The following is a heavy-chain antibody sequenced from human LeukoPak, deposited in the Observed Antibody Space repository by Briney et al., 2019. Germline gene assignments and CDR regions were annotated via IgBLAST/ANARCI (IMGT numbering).Heavy chain of an antibody. D-gene: IGHD6-13*01. V-gene: IGHV3-23*01. CDR3: AKDPYPAGGVY. CDR1: GFTFSSYA. J-gene: IGHJ4*02. CDR2: ISGSGGST. Sequence: GGSLRLSCAASGFTFSSYAMSWVRQAPGKGLEWVSAISGSGGSTYYADSVKGRFTISRDNSKNALYLQMNSLRAEDTAVYYCAKDPYPAGGVYWGQGTLVTVSS.